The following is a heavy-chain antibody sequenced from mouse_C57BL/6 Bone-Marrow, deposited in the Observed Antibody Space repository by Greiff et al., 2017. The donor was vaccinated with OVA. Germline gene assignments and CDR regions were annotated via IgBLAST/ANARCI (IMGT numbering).Heavy chain of an antibody. Sequence: VQLQQSGAELARPGASVKMSCKASGYTFTSYTMHWVKQRPGQGLEWIGYINPSSGYTKYNHKFKDKATFTADKSSSTAYMQLSSLTTEDSAVYYCAREDGNWFAYWGQGTLVTVSA. J-gene: IGHJ3*01. V-gene: IGHV1-4*01. D-gene: IGHD2-1*01. CDR3: AREDGNWFAY. CDR2: INPSSGYT. CDR1: GYTFTSYT.